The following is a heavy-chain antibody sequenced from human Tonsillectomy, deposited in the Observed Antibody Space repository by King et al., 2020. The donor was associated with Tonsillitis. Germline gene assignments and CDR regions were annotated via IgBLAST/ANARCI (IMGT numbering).Heavy chain of an antibody. V-gene: IGHV3-30*18. J-gene: IGHJ6*02. Sequence: HVQLVESGGGVVQPGRSLRLSCAASGFTFSSYGMHWVRQAPGKGLEWVAVISYDGSKKYYADSVKGRFTISRDNSKNTLYVQMNSLRAEDTAVYYRANTGYCSTTSCPDYYYYGMDVWGQGTTVTVSS. CDR1: GFTFSSYG. D-gene: IGHD2-2*01. CDR2: ISYDGSKK. CDR3: ANTGYCSTTSCPDYYYYGMDV.